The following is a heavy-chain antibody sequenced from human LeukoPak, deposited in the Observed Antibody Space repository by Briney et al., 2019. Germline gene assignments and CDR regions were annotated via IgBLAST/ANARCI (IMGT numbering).Heavy chain of an antibody. D-gene: IGHD4-17*01. V-gene: IGHV1-69*02. J-gene: IGHJ6*02. CDR2: IIPILGIA. CDR1: GYTFSDHY. CDR3: ARLMTTVTYYYYGMDV. Sequence: SVKVSCKASGYTFSDHYMHWVRQAPGQGLEWMGRIIPILGIANYAQKFQGRVTITADKSTSTAYMELSSLRSEDTAVYYCARLMTTVTYYYYGMDVWGQGTTVTVSS.